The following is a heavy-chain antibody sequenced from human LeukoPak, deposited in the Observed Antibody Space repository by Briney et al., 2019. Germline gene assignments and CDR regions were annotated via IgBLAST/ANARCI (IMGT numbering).Heavy chain of an antibody. D-gene: IGHD5-24*01. J-gene: IGHJ5*02. V-gene: IGHV4-59*01. Sequence: PSETLSLTCTVSGGSISNYYWNWIRQPPGKGLEWIGYIYYTGNTNYNPSLKSRVTISVDTSKNQFSLKLSSVTAADTAVYYCARNRLQLQSWGQGTLVTVSS. CDR2: IYYTGNT. CDR1: GGSISNYY. CDR3: ARNRLQLQS.